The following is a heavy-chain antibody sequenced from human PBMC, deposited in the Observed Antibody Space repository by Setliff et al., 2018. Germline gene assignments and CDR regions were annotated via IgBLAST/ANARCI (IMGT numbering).Heavy chain of an antibody. CDR1: GFNFITYG. V-gene: IGHV1-18*01. CDR3: TTSRAPRVVLAADFDL. Sequence: ASVKVSCKTSGFNFITYGFSWVRQAPGQGLEWTGWISPYSGETNNAQKFQDRLSVTADTSSKTIYMELRSLTSDDTAVYFCTTSRAPRVVLAADFDLWGQGTLVTV. J-gene: IGHJ4*02. CDR2: ISPYSGET. D-gene: IGHD2-21*01.